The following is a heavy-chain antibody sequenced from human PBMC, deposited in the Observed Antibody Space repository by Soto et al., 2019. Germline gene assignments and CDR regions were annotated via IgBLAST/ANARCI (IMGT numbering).Heavy chain of an antibody. D-gene: IGHD5-18*01. CDR2: ISWNSGSI. Sequence: EVQLVESGGGLVQPGRSLRLSCAASGFTFDDYAMHWVRQAPGKGLEWVSGISWNSGSIGYADSVKGRFTISRDNAKNSLFLQMISLRAEDTALYYCVKAVGSYGNFDYWGQGTLVTVSS. CDR1: GFTFDDYA. J-gene: IGHJ4*02. CDR3: VKAVGSYGNFDY. V-gene: IGHV3-9*01.